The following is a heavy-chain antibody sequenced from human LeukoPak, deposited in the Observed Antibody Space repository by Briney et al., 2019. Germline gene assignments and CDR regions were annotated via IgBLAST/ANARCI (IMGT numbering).Heavy chain of an antibody. V-gene: IGHV3-30*02. Sequence: PGGSLRLSCAASGFIFSNYAMQWVRQAPGMGLEWVAFIRYDGGNTYYADSVKGRFTISRDNSKNTMYLQMNSPNAEDTAVYYCAKDEVVPGYYYTDVWGRGTTVTISS. D-gene: IGHD2-2*01. CDR3: AKDEVVPGYYYTDV. CDR2: IRYDGGNT. CDR1: GFIFSNYA. J-gene: IGHJ6*03.